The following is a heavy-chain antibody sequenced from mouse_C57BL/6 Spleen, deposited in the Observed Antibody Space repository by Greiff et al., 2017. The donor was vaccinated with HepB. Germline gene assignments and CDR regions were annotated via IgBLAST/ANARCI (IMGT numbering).Heavy chain of an antibody. CDR1: GFSLTSYG. J-gene: IGHJ4*01. V-gene: IGHV2-4*01. Sequence: VKVVESGPGLVQPSQSLSITCTVSGFSLTSYGVHWVRQPPGKGLEWLGVIWSGGSTDYNAAFISRLSISKDNSKSQVFFKMNSLQADDTAIYYCAKNWDYAMDYWGQGTSVTVSS. D-gene: IGHD4-1*01. CDR2: IWSGGST. CDR3: AKNWDYAMDY.